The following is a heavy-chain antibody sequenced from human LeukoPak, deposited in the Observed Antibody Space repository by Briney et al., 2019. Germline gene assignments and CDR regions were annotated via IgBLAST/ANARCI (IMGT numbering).Heavy chain of an antibody. V-gene: IGHV1-2*02. CDR1: GYTFTGYY. CDR2: INPNSGGT. CDR3: ARVSYYDSSGYSLPPDY. J-gene: IGHJ4*02. D-gene: IGHD3-22*01. Sequence: ASVKVSCKASGYTFTGYYMHWVRQAPGQGLEWMGWINPNSGGTNYAQKFQGRVTMTRDTSISTAYMELSRLRSDDTAVYYCARVSYYDSSGYSLPPDYWGQGTLGTVSS.